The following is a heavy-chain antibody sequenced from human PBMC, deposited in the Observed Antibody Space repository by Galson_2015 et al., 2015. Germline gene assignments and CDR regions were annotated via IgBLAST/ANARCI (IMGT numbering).Heavy chain of an antibody. V-gene: IGHV3-30*18. CDR2: ISYDGSNK. J-gene: IGHJ4*02. Sequence: SLRLSCAASGFTFSSYGMHWVRQAPGKGLEWVAVISYDGSNKYYADSVKGRFTISRDNSKNTLYLQMNSLRAEDTAVYYCAKDFRGYSHLYWGQGTLVTVSS. CDR1: GFTFSSYG. D-gene: IGHD5-18*01. CDR3: AKDFRGYSHLY.